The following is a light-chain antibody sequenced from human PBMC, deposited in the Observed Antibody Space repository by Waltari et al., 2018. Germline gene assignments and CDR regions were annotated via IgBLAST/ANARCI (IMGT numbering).Light chain of an antibody. CDR1: GTDIGPYDY. CDR2: QVS. CDR3: SSYSTSTYPI. J-gene: IGLJ2*01. V-gene: IGLV2-14*01. Sequence: QSALTHPASVSASLAQSITISSTGTGTDIGPYDYVSWYQQHPGKAPKLIIFQVSNRPSGVSDRFSASKSGMTASLSISGLRTDDEAIYYCSSYSTSTYPIFGGGTKVTVL.